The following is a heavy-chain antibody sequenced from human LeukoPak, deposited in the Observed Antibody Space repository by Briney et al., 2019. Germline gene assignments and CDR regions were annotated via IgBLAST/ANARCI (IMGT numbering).Heavy chain of an antibody. CDR3: ARDLSGYCSGGSCYFGY. Sequence: GGSLRLSCAASGFTFSSYAMHWVRQAPGKGLEWVAVISYDGSNKYYADSVKGRFTISRDNSKNTLYLQMNSLRAEDTAVYYCARDLSGYCSGGSCYFGYWGQGTLVTVSS. CDR2: ISYDGSNK. D-gene: IGHD2-15*01. V-gene: IGHV3-30*04. CDR1: GFTFSSYA. J-gene: IGHJ4*02.